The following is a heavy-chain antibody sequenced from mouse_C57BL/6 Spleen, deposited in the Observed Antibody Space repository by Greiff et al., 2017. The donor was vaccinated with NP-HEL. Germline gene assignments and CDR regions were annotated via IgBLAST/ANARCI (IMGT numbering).Heavy chain of an antibody. D-gene: IGHD1-1*01. J-gene: IGHJ1*03. CDR1: GFTFSSYG. CDR3: ARKSITTVVATYWYFDV. V-gene: IGHV5-6*01. CDR2: ISSGGSYT. Sequence: EVMLVESGGDLVKPGGSLKLSCAASGFTFSSYGMSWVRQTPDKRLEWVATISSGGSYTYYPDSVKGRFTISRDNAKNTLYLQMSSLKSEDTAMYYCARKSITTVVATYWYFDVWGTGTTVTVSS.